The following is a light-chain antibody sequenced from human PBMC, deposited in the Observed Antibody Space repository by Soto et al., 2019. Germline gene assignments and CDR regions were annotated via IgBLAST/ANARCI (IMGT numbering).Light chain of an antibody. J-gene: IGKJ1*01. CDR1: QTIDNT. CDR3: QQYNNLPRT. CDR2: GAS. V-gene: IGKV3-15*01. Sequence: EMVITQSPATLSLTPGERATLSCRASQTIDNTLAWYQQKPGQAPRLLIYGASTRATGIPARFSGSGSGTEFTLTISSLQSEDFAVSYCQQYNNLPRTFGQGTKVDI.